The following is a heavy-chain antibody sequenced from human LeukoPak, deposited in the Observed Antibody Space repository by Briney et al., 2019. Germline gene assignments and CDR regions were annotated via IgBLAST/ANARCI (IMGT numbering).Heavy chain of an antibody. CDR1: GFTFSSYG. D-gene: IGHD2-15*01. CDR3: AKDLFPIGPKSGGGWFDP. V-gene: IGHV3-30*18. J-gene: IGHJ5*02. CDR2: ISYDGSNK. Sequence: GGSLRLSCAASGFTFSSYGMHWVRQAPGKGLEWVAVISYDGSNKYYADSVKGRFTISRDNSKNTLYLQMNSLRAEDTAVYYCAKDLFPIGPKSGGGWFDPWGQGTLVTVSS.